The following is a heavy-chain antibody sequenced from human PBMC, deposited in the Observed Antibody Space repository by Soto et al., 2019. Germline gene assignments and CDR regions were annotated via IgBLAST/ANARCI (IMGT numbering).Heavy chain of an antibody. CDR1: GFTFSNYA. CDR3: AKGSSGWYDAFDI. Sequence: EVQLLESGGGLVQPGGSLRLSCAASGFTFSNYAMSWVRQAPGKGLEWVSAISGSGGSTYYADSVKGRFTISRDNSKNTLYLQMTSLKAEDTAVYYCAKGSSGWYDAFDIWGQGTMVTVSS. D-gene: IGHD6-19*01. CDR2: ISGSGGST. J-gene: IGHJ3*02. V-gene: IGHV3-23*01.